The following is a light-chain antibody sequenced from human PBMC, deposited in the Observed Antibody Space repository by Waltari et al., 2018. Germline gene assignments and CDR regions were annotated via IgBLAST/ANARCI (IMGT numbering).Light chain of an antibody. CDR2: EVS. CDR3: SSYTTSSTVV. CDR1: SSDVGSYNY. Sequence: QSALTQPASVSGSTGQSIAISCTGTSSDVGSYNYVSCYQQTPGKAPKLMFYEVSNRPSGLSNRFSGSKSGTTASLTISGLQAEDEADYYCSSYTTSSTVVFGGGTKLTVL. V-gene: IGLV2-14*01. J-gene: IGLJ2*01.